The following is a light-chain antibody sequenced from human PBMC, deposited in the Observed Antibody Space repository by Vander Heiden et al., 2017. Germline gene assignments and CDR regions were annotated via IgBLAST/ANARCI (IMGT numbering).Light chain of an antibody. J-gene: IGLJ3*02. CDR2: DDS. CDR1: NIGSKS. CDR3: QVWDSSSDHWV. Sequence: SSVLTQPPSESLAPGPTARITCGGHNIGSKSVHWYQQKPGQAPVLVVYDDSDRPSGIPDRFSGSNSGNTATLTISRVEAGDEADYHCQVWDSSSDHWVFGGGTKLTVL. V-gene: IGLV3-21*02.